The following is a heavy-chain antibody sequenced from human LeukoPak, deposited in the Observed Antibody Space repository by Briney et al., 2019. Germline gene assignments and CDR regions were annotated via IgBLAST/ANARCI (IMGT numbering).Heavy chain of an antibody. CDR3: AKEAEPYYYGSGSNYFDY. CDR1: GFTFSSYA. D-gene: IGHD3-10*01. J-gene: IGHJ4*02. Sequence: GGSLRLSCAASGFTFSSYAMSWVRQAPGKGLEWVSAISGSGGSTYYADSVKGLFTISRDNSKNTLYLQMNSLRAEDTAVYYCAKEAEPYYYGSGSNYFDYWGQGTLVTVSS. CDR2: ISGSGGST. V-gene: IGHV3-23*01.